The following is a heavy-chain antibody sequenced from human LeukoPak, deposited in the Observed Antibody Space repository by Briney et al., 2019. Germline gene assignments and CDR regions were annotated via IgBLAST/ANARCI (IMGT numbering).Heavy chain of an antibody. CDR1: GGSFSGYY. Sequence: SETLSLTCAVYGGSFSGYYWTWIRQPPGEGLEWIGEINHSGSTNYNPSLKSRVTISVDTSKNQFSLKLSSVTAADTAVYYCARGLPFPMLAEFEYWGQGTLITVSS. CDR2: INHSGST. D-gene: IGHD2-2*01. V-gene: IGHV4-34*01. J-gene: IGHJ4*02. CDR3: ARGLPFPMLAEFEY.